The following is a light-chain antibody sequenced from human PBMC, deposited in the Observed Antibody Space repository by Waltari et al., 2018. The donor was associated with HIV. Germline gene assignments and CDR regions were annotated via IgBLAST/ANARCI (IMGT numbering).Light chain of an antibody. J-gene: IGLJ2*01. Sequence: QSVLTQPPSASGTPGQSVTISCSGSSSTIGSTTVNWYQQLPRTAPKLLIYSNNQRPSGVPDRFSGSKSGTSASLAISGLQSEDEADYYCAVWGDSLNGPVFGGGTKLTVL. CDR3: AVWGDSLNGPV. V-gene: IGLV1-44*01. CDR2: SNN. CDR1: SSTIGSTT.